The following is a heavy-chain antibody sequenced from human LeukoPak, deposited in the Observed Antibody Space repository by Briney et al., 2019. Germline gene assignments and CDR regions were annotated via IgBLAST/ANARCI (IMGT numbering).Heavy chain of an antibody. CDR2: IKQDGSEK. D-gene: IGHD1-26*01. CDR3: AGDWLGGSDY. Sequence: PGGSLRLSCATSGFTFSSYWMTWVRQAPGKGLEWVANIKQDGSEKYYVDSVKGRFTISRDNAKNSLSLQMNSLRAEDTAVYYCAGDWLGGSDYWGQGTLVTVSS. J-gene: IGHJ4*02. CDR1: GFTFSSYW. V-gene: IGHV3-7*01.